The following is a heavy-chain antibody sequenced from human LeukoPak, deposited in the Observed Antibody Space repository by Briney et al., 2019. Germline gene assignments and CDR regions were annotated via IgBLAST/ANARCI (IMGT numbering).Heavy chain of an antibody. CDR1: GFTFSSYW. V-gene: IGHV3-7*01. D-gene: IGHD1-26*01. Sequence: GGSLRLSCAASGFTFSSYWMTWVRQAPGKGLEWVANIKQDGSEKYYVDSVEGRFTISRDNAKNSLYLQMSSLRAEDTAVYYCARDKWTPDYWGQGTLVTFSS. J-gene: IGHJ4*02. CDR3: ARDKWTPDY. CDR2: IKQDGSEK.